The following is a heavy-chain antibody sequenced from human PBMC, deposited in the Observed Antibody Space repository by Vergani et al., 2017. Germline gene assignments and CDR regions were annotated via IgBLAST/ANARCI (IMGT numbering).Heavy chain of an antibody. Sequence: QVQLQESGPGLVKPSGTLSLTCAVSGGSISSSNWWSWVRQPPGKGLEWIGESYHSGSTNSNPSLKSRVTISVDKSKNQFSLKLSSVTAADTAVYYWAREGSTVTTPGGTDDYWGQGTLVTVSS. CDR3: AREGSTVTTPGGTDDY. V-gene: IGHV4-4*02. CDR2: SYHSGST. D-gene: IGHD4-17*01. J-gene: IGHJ4*02. CDR1: GGSISSSNW.